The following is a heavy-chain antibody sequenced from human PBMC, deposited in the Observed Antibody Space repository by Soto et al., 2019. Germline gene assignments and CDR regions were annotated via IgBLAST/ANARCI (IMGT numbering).Heavy chain of an antibody. V-gene: IGHV1-8*01. Sequence: QVQLVQTGAEVKKPGASVKVSCKASGYTFTSYDINWVRQATGQGLEWMGWMNPISGNTVYAQKFQGRVTMTRHTSISTAYLELSSLRSEDTTVYFCAIERARGFDPRGQGTLVTVSS. CDR1: GYTFTSYD. J-gene: IGHJ5*02. CDR2: MNPISGNT. CDR3: AIERARGFDP.